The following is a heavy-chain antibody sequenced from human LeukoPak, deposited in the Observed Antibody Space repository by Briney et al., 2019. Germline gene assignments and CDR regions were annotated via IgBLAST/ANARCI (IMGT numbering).Heavy chain of an antibody. D-gene: IGHD3-10*01. Sequence: SQTLSLTCTVSGGSISSGDYYWSWIRQPPGKGLEWIGYIDYSGSTYYNPSLKSRVTISVDTSKNQFSLKLSSVTAADTAVYYCAWGGGSGSYYNDAFDIWGQGTMVTVSS. V-gene: IGHV4-30-4*01. CDR2: IDYSGST. CDR3: AWGGGSGSYYNDAFDI. CDR1: GGSISSGDYY. J-gene: IGHJ3*02.